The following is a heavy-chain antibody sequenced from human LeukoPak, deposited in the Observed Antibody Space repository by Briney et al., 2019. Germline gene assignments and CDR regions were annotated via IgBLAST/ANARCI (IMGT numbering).Heavy chain of an antibody. D-gene: IGHD6-13*01. CDR3: AADSSSLDAFDI. CDR1: GGSVNSGSHY. V-gene: IGHV4-61*01. J-gene: IGHJ3*02. Sequence: SETLSLTCTVSGGSVNSGSHYWSWIRQPPGEGLEWIGYIYYSGSTNYNPSLKSRVTISVDTSKNQFSLRLSSVSAADTAVYYCAADSSSLDAFDIWGQGTMVTVSS. CDR2: IYYSGST.